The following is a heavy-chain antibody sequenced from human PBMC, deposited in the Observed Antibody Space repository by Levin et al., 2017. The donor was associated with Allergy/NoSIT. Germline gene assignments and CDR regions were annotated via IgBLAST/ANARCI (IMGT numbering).Heavy chain of an antibody. V-gene: IGHV3-13*04. CDR1: GFTFSSSE. D-gene: IGHD6-19*01. CDR2: IGTADDT. J-gene: IGHJ3*02. Sequence: AGGSLRLSCAASGFTFSSSEMHWVRQATGKGLEWVAAIGTADDTYYEGSVKGRFTISRENAKNSLYLRMNNLGAGDTAIYYCAREAKYSSGFLDALDIWGQGTMVTVSS. CDR3: AREAKYSSGFLDALDI.